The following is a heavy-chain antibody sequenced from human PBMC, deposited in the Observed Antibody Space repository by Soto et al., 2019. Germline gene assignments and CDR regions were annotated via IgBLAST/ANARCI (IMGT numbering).Heavy chain of an antibody. CDR3: AREWRAYCSGGSCFPQNYYYYMDV. Sequence: SETLSLTCTVSGGSISSYYWSWIRQPPGKGLEWIGYIYYSGSTYYNPSLKSRVTISVDTSKNQFSLKLSSVTAADTAVYYCAREWRAYCSGGSCFPQNYYYYMDVWGKGTTVTVSS. CDR2: IYYSGST. D-gene: IGHD2-15*01. J-gene: IGHJ6*03. V-gene: IGHV4-59*12. CDR1: GGSISSYY.